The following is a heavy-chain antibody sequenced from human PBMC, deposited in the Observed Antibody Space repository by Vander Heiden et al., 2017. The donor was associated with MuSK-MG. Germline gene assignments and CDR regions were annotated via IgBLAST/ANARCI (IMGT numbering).Heavy chain of an antibody. CDR1: GYSISSGYY. CDR3: ARTLWYCSSTSCPVPSGAFDI. J-gene: IGHJ3*02. Sequence: QVQLQESGPGLVKPSETLSLTCAVSGYSISSGYYWGWIRQPPGKGLEWIGSIYHSGSTYYNPSLKSRVTISVDTSKNQFSLKLSSVTAADTAVYYCARTLWYCSSTSCPVPSGAFDIWGQGTMVTVSS. D-gene: IGHD2-2*01. CDR2: IYHSGST. V-gene: IGHV4-38-2*01.